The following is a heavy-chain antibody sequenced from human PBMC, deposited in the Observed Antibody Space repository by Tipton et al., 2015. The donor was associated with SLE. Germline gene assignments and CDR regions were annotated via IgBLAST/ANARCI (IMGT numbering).Heavy chain of an antibody. D-gene: IGHD2-21*02. Sequence: GSLRLSCSVSGGSISSGSYYWGWFRQPPGKGLEWIGHIFYTGDAYYNPSLKSRVTISVDMSKNQFSLKVTSVTAADTALYYCARDRGGDLLLFYKYMDVWGKGTTVTVSS. CDR2: IFYTGDA. J-gene: IGHJ6*03. CDR1: GGSISSGSYY. CDR3: ARDRGGDLLLFYKYMDV. V-gene: IGHV4-39*07.